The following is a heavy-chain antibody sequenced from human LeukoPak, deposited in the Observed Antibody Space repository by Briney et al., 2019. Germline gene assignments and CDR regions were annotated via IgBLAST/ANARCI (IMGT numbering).Heavy chain of an antibody. CDR2: ISGSGGST. CDR3: AKCRSSDTPYYYDGSGYIPFDY. Sequence: GGSLRLSCAASGFTFSSYAMSWVRQAPGKGLEWVSAISGSGGSTYYAGSVKGRFTISRDNSKNTLYLQMNSLRAEDTAVYYCAKCRSSDTPYYYDGSGYIPFDYWGQGTLVTVSS. V-gene: IGHV3-23*01. CDR1: GFTFSSYA. J-gene: IGHJ4*02. D-gene: IGHD3-22*01.